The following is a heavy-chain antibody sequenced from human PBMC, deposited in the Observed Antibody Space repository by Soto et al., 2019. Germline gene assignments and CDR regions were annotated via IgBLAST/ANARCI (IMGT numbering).Heavy chain of an antibody. CDR3: ARTDTAMTTPFDF. Sequence: QVQLQESGPGLVKPPETLSLTCTVSGGSISNFYLCWIRQSPGKGLEWIGYVDDSGAANYNPSLKSRVSMSVDTSKNQVSLKMSSVTAADTAVYYGARTDTAMTTPFDFWGQGTLVTVSS. J-gene: IGHJ4*02. CDR1: GGSISNFY. V-gene: IGHV4-59*08. CDR2: VDDSGAA. D-gene: IGHD5-18*01.